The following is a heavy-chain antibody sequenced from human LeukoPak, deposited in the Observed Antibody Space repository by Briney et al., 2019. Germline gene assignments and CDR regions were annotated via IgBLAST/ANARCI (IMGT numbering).Heavy chain of an antibody. J-gene: IGHJ5*02. V-gene: IGHV1-24*01. CDR1: GYTFTSYY. CDR2: FDPEDGET. CDR3: VDPYSYDSSGYSLP. Sequence: ASVKVSCKASGYTFTSYYMHWVRQAPGKGLEWMGGFDPEDGETIYAQKFQGRVTMTEDTSTDTAYMELSSLRSEDTAVYYCVDPYSYDSSGYSLPWGQGTPVTVSS. D-gene: IGHD3-22*01.